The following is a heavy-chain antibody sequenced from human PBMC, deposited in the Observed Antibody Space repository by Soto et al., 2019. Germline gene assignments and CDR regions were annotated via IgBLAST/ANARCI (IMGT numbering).Heavy chain of an antibody. V-gene: IGHV5-51*01. CDR3: ARGQGGPYGMDV. CDR2: IYPSDSDT. Sequence: PGESLKISCMSSGYSFNSYWIAWVRQMPGKGLEWMGVIYPSDSDTRYSPSFQGQVTISVDKSISTAYVQWSSLRASDTAIYFCARGQGGPYGMDVWGQGTTVTVSS. D-gene: IGHD3-16*01. J-gene: IGHJ6*02. CDR1: GYSFNSYW.